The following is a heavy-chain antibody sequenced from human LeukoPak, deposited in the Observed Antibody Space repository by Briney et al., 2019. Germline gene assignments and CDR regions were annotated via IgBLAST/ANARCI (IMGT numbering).Heavy chain of an antibody. CDR2: IYTSGNT. J-gene: IGHJ3*02. CDR1: GGSISSGSYY. V-gene: IGHV4-61*02. D-gene: IGHD1-26*01. CDR3: ARDRWELSGASGHFDI. Sequence: SETLSLTCTVSGGSISSGSYYWSWIRQPAGKGLEWIGRIYTSGNTNYNPSFKSRVTMSVDTSSNQFSLKLSSVTAADTAVYYCARDRWELSGASGHFDIWGQGTMVTVSS.